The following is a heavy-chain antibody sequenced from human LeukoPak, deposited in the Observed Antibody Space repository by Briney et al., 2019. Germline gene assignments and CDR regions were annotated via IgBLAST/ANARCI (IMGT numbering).Heavy chain of an antibody. V-gene: IGHV3-7*01. D-gene: IGHD6-25*01. CDR2: IKKDGSEK. CDR3: ARWGSELPDDAFDI. Sequence: PGGSLRLSCAASGFTFSSYWMSWVRQAPGKGLEWVANIKKDGSEKHYLDSVKGRITISRDNAKNSLYLQMNSLRVEDTAVYFCARWGSELPDDAFDIWGQGTMVTVSS. J-gene: IGHJ3*02. CDR1: GFTFSSYW.